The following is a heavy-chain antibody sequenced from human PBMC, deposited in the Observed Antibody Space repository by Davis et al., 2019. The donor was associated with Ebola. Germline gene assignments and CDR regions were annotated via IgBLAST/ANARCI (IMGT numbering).Heavy chain of an antibody. D-gene: IGHD1-26*01. CDR2: ISGSGGST. Sequence: GESLKISCAASEFTFSGYAMSWVRQAPGKGLEWVSAISGSGGSTYYAGSVKGRFTISRDNSRNTLYLQMNSQRAEDTAVYYCAKQRGVGAIDYDYWGRGTVVTVSS. CDR1: EFTFSGYA. J-gene: IGHJ4*02. V-gene: IGHV3-23*01. CDR3: AKQRGVGAIDYDY.